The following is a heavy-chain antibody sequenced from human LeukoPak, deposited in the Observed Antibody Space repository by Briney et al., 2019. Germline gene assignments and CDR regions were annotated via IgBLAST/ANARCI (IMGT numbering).Heavy chain of an antibody. CDR2: ISGSGDST. Sequence: GGSLRLSCAASGFTFSSYAMSWVRQAPGKGLEWVSAISGSGDSTYYGDSVKGRFTISRDNSKNTLYLQMNSLRAEDTAVYYCAREKTRGYSYGSPFDYWGQGTLVTVSS. CDR1: GFTFSSYA. D-gene: IGHD5-18*01. J-gene: IGHJ4*02. V-gene: IGHV3-23*01. CDR3: AREKTRGYSYGSPFDY.